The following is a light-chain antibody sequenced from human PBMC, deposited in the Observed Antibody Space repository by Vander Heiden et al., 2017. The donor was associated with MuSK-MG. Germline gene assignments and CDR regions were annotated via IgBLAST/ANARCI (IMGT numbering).Light chain of an antibody. Sequence: QSVLTQTPSTSGTPGQSVSISCSGSTSNIGSNTVNWYQQLPGTAPRLLIHSNDQRHSGVPDRFSGSKSGTSGFLAISGLRSEEEADYYCATWDDSLSGRVFGGGTKLTVL. V-gene: IGLV1-44*01. CDR2: SND. CDR1: TSNIGSNT. CDR3: ATWDDSLSGRV. J-gene: IGLJ3*02.